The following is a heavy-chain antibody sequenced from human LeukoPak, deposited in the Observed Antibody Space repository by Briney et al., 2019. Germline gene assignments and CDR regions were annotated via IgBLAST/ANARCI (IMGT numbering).Heavy chain of an antibody. D-gene: IGHD6-19*01. V-gene: IGHV1-46*01. Sequence: ASVKVSCKASGYTFTSYYMHWVRQAPGQGLEWMGIINPSGGSTSYAQKFQGSVTITRDMSTSTVYMELSSLRSEDTAVYYCARYSSGWGYWGQGTLVTVSS. J-gene: IGHJ4*02. CDR2: INPSGGST. CDR1: GYTFTSYY. CDR3: ARYSSGWGY.